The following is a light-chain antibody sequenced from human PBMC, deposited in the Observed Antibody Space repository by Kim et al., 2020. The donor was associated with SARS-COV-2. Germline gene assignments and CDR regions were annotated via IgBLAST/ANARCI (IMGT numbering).Light chain of an antibody. Sequence: SSELTQDPAVSLALGQTVRITCQGDSLRSYYASWYQEKPGQAPVLVIYGKNNRPSGIPDRFSGSSSGNTASLTITGAQAEDEADYYCNSRDSSGNYPVVF. J-gene: IGLJ2*01. V-gene: IGLV3-19*01. CDR1: SLRSYY. CDR2: GKN. CDR3: NSRDSSGNYPVV.